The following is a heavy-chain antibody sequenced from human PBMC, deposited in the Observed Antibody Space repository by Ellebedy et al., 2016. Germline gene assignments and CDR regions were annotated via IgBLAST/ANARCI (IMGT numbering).Heavy chain of an antibody. CDR3: ARYYSRYYGLDV. CDR1: GGSVSSDNYQ. CDR2: ITPTGGT. J-gene: IGHJ6*02. V-gene: IGHV4-61*01. Sequence: ESLKISCTVSGGSVSSDNYQWFWIRQPPGKGLEWIGQITPTGGTNYRPSLKSRVTMSVDTSKNQFSLKLTSVTAADTALYYCARYYSRYYGLDVWGQGTTVTVSS. D-gene: IGHD2-21*01.